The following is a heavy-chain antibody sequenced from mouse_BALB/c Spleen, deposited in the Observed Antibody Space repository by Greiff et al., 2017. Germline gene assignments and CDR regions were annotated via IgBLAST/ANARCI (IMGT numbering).Heavy chain of an antibody. CDR2: IWSGGST. J-gene: IGHJ3*01. CDR1: GFSLTSYG. D-gene: IGHD2-4*01. CDR3: ARDLGDYNPWFAY. V-gene: IGHV2-2*02. Sequence: VKLMESGPGLVQPSQSLSITCTVSGFSLTSYGVHWVRQSPGKGLEWLGVIWSGGSTDYNAAFISRLSISKDNSKSQVFFKMNSLQANDTAIYYCARDLGDYNPWFAYWGQGTLVTVSA.